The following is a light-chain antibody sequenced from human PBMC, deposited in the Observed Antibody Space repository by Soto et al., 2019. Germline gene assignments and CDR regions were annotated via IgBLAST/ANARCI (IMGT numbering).Light chain of an antibody. J-gene: IGKJ3*01. CDR3: QQYYSSPFT. V-gene: IGKV4-1*01. Sequence: DIVMTQSPDSLAVSLGERATINCKSSQSVLYSSNNKNYLAWYQLQPGQPPKLLIYWASTRASGVPDRFSGSGSGTDFALTISSLQAEDVAVYYCQQYYSSPFTFGPGTKVEIK. CDR1: QSVLYSSNNKNY. CDR2: WAS.